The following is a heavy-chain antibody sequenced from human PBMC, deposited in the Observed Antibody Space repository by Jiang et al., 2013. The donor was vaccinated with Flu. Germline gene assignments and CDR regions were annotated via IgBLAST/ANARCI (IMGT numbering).Heavy chain of an antibody. V-gene: IGHV3-30-3*01. CDR3: ARDGVHGYFDY. CDR2: ISYDGSNK. J-gene: IGHJ4*02. Sequence: QAPGKGLEWVAVISYDGSNKYYADSVKGRFTISRDNSKNTLYLQMNSLRAEDTAVYYCARDGVHGYFDYWGQGTLVTVSS. D-gene: IGHD2-8*01.